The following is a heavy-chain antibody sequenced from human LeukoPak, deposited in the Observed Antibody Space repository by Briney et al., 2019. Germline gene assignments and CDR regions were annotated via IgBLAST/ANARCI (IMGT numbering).Heavy chain of an antibody. CDR1: GFNFNSNA. Sequence: GGSLRLSCETSGFNFNSNAMTWVRQAPGKGVEWVAYISGSGHDINYSDSVKGRFTISRDNAKNSLYLQMSSLRVEDTAVYYCTRDPRHFDSCGQGTLVTVSS. D-gene: IGHD6-6*01. V-gene: IGHV3-21*05. CDR3: TRDPRHFDS. CDR2: ISGSGHDI. J-gene: IGHJ5*01.